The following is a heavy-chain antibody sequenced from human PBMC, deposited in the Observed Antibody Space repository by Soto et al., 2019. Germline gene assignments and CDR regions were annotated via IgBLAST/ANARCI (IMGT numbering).Heavy chain of an antibody. J-gene: IGHJ5*02. V-gene: IGHV3-30*03. D-gene: IGHD3-10*01. CDR1: GFTFSTYA. Sequence: GGSLRLFCAASGFTFSTYAMTWVRQVPGKGLEWVAVISYDGSDEYYADSVKGRFTISRDNSKNTLYVQMNSLRTEDTAVYYCARDLRHYGSGSPPDPWGQGTLVTVSS. CDR2: ISYDGSDE. CDR3: ARDLRHYGSGSPPDP.